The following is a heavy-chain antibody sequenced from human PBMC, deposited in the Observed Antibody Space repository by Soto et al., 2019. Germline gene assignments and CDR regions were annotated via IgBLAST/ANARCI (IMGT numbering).Heavy chain of an antibody. CDR1: GASISNHY. J-gene: IGHJ4*02. CDR2: IYYTGST. CDR3: AREKTSSSNWDFDY. V-gene: IGHV4-59*11. D-gene: IGHD6-13*01. Sequence: SETLSLTCTVAGASISNHYWGWVRQPPGRGLEWIGFIYYTGSTNYNPSLKSRVTISVDTSNNRFSLKLSSVTAADTAMYYCAREKTSSSNWDFDYWGQGTLVTVPQ.